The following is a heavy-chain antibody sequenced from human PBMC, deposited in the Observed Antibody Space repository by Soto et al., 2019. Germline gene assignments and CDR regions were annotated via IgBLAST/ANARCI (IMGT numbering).Heavy chain of an antibody. V-gene: IGHV4-31*03. CDR2: IYYSGNT. CDR3: ARGSGYCVSTSCYPFDY. D-gene: IGHD2-2*01. CDR1: GGSISSGGYY. Sequence: TLSLTCTVSGGSISSGGYYWSWLRQHPGKGLEWIGYIYYSGNTYYNPSLKSRVTISIDTSKNQFSLKLSSVTAADTAVYYCARGSGYCVSTSCYPFDYWGQGILVTVSS. J-gene: IGHJ4*02.